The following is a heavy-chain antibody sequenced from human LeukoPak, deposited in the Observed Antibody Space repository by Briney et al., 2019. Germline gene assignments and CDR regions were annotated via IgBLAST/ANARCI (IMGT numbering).Heavy chain of an antibody. CDR2: MSAYKGNT. CDR1: GYTFTSYG. J-gene: IGHJ3*02. Sequence: ASVKVSCKASGYTFTSYGISWVRQAPGQGPEWMGWMSAYKGNTNYAQKFQGRVTMTTDTSTSTAYMELRSLRSDDTAVCYCARQSYVWGTYRPDDAFDIWGQGTMVTVSS. D-gene: IGHD3-16*02. V-gene: IGHV1-18*01. CDR3: ARQSYVWGTYRPDDAFDI.